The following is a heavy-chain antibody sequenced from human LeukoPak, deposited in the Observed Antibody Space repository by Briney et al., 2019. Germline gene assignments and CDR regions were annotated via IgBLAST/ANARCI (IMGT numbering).Heavy chain of an antibody. CDR2: IYPGDSNT. J-gene: IGHJ5*02. Sequence: GESLKISCKGSGYRFTNYWIGWVRQMPGKGLEWMGIIYPGDSNTRYSPSFQGQVTISADKSINTAYVQWSSLKASDTAMYYCARLSGGQTNNWFDPWGQGTLVTVSS. D-gene: IGHD2-8*01. CDR1: GYRFTNYW. V-gene: IGHV5-51*01. CDR3: ARLSGGQTNNWFDP.